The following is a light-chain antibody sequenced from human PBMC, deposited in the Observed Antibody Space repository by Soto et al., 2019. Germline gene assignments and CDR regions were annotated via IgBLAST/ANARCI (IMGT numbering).Light chain of an antibody. J-gene: IGLJ1*01. CDR2: EVT. CDR3: ISYTGSSTYV. Sequence: QSVLTQPASVSGSLGQSITISCTGTSSDVGGYNYVSWYQQHPGKAPKLMIYEVTNRPSGVSNRFSGSKSGNTASLTISGLQAEDEADYYCISYTGSSTYVFGTGTKLTVL. CDR1: SSDVGGYNY. V-gene: IGLV2-14*01.